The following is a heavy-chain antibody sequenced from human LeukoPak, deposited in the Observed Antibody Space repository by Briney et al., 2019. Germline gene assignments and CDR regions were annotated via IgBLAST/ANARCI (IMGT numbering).Heavy chain of an antibody. V-gene: IGHV3-21*01. D-gene: IGHD6-13*01. CDR1: GFTFSSYS. CDR3: ARGARSSWYMAQPNWFDP. CDR2: ISSSSSYI. J-gene: IGHJ5*02. Sequence: GGSLRLSCAASGFTFSSYSMNWVRQAPGKGLEWVSSISSSSSYIYYADSVKGRFTISRDNAKNSLYLQMNSLRAEDTAVYYCARGARSSWYMAQPNWFDPWGQGTLVTVSS.